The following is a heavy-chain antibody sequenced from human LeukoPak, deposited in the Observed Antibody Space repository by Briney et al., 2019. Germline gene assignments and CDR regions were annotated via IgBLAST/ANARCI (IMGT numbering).Heavy chain of an antibody. CDR1: GFTFSSYG. CDR2: ISYDGSNK. Sequence: SGGSLRLSCAASGFTFSSYGMHWVRQAPGKGLEWVAVISYDGSNKYYADSVKGRFTISRDNAKNSLYLQMNSLRAEDTAVYYCARTRGYSGQTPPFNYWGQGTLVTVSS. V-gene: IGHV3-30*03. CDR3: ARTRGYSGQTPPFNY. D-gene: IGHD3-10*01. J-gene: IGHJ4*02.